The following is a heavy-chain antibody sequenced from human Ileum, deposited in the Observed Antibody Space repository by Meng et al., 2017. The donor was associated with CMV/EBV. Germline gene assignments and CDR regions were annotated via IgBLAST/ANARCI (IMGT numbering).Heavy chain of an antibody. CDR2: ITGSGRTT. Sequence: GESLKISCAASGFTFSSYGVSWVRQASGKGLEWVSAITGSGRTTYYADSVKGRFTISRDNSKNTLYLHMNSLRAEDTAVYYCAKIDQQQNYFDCWGQGTLVTVSS. CDR3: AKIDQQQNYFDC. J-gene: IGHJ4*02. D-gene: IGHD6-13*01. V-gene: IGHV3-23*01. CDR1: GFTFSSYG.